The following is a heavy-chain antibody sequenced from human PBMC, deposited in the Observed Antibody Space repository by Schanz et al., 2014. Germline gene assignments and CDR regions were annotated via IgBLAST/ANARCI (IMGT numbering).Heavy chain of an antibody. CDR1: RYTFNTYG. J-gene: IGHJ5*02. Sequence: QVQLVQSGAEVKEPGASVKVSCEASRYTFNTYGLNWVRQAPGQGLEWMGWISAYTNNTNYAQKVQGRVTMTTDTSTGAAYMELRGLRADDTAVYYCARDRRRYGSTASCLRDNWFDPWGQGTLVIVSS. CDR2: ISAYTNNT. V-gene: IGHV1-18*01. D-gene: IGHD2-2*01. CDR3: ARDRRRYGSTASCLRDNWFDP.